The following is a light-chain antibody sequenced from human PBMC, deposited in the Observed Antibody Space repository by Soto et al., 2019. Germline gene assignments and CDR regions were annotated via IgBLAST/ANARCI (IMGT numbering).Light chain of an antibody. J-gene: IGLJ2*01. CDR3: SSHTSSVPNVV. V-gene: IGLV2-14*01. Sequence: QSALTQPASVSGSPGQSITISCTGTSSDVGHYNYVSWYQQHPGKAPKLMIYEVSNRPSGVSNRFSGSKSGNTASLTISGLQAEDDADYFCSSHTSSVPNVVFGGGTKLTVL. CDR1: SSDVGHYNY. CDR2: EVS.